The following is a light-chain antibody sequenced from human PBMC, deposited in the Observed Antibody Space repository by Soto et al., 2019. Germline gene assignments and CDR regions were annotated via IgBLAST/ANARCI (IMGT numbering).Light chain of an antibody. Sequence: ACRSRGQSYPINNTGTSTDVGGYSYVSWYQQHPGKAPKVMIYEVSKRPSGVPDRFSGSKSGNTASLTVSGLQAEDEADYYCSSYAVSNNVVFGGGTTVTVL. CDR3: SSYAVSNNVV. CDR2: EVS. J-gene: IGLJ2*01. V-gene: IGLV2-8*02. CDR1: STDVGGYSY.